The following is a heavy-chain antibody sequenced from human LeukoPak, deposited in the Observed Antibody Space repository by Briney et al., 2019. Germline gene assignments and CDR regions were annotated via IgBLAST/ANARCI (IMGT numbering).Heavy chain of an antibody. Sequence: GASVKVSCKASGYTFTSYDINWVRQATGQGLEWMGWMNPNSGNTGYAQKFQGRVTMTRNTAISAAYMELSSLRSEDTAVYYCARGPPVLLWFGESWDYYYYYGMDVWGQGTTVTVSS. J-gene: IGHJ6*02. CDR1: GYTFTSYD. V-gene: IGHV1-8*01. CDR2: MNPNSGNT. D-gene: IGHD3-10*01. CDR3: ARGPPVLLWFGESWDYYYYYGMDV.